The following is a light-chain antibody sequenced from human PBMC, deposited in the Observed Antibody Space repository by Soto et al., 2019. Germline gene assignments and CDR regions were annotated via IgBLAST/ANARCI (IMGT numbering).Light chain of an antibody. J-gene: IGKJ1*01. CDR3: QQYNNWWT. V-gene: IGKV3-15*01. CDR1: QSVNRN. CDR2: AAS. Sequence: EIVMTQSPATLSVSPGERATLSCRASQSVNRNLAWYQQKPGQAPRLLISAASTRATGIPARFSGSGSETEFTLTISSLQSEDFAVYYCQQYNNWWTFGQGTKEEMK.